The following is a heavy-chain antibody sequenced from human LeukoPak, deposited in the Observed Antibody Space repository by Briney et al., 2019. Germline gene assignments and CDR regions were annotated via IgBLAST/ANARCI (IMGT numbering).Heavy chain of an antibody. J-gene: IGHJ4*02. Sequence: SVKVSCKASGGTFSSYAISWVRQAPGQGLEWMGRIIPIFGIANYAQKFQSRVTITADKSTSTAYMELSSLRSEDTAVYYCARGGNSKVFDYWGQGTLVTVSP. V-gene: IGHV1-69*04. CDR1: GGTFSSYA. CDR3: ARGGNSKVFDY. CDR2: IIPIFGIA. D-gene: IGHD4-23*01.